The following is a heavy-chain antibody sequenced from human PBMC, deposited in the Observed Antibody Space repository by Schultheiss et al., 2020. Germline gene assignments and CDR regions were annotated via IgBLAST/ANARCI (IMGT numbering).Heavy chain of an antibody. Sequence: GGSLRLSCAASGFTFSNAWMNWVRQAPGKGLEWVSGISWNSGSIGYADSVKGRFTISRDNAKNSLYLQMNSLRAEDTAVYYCARGAPGYSSGWYRKNYKVKYNWFDPWGQGTLVNVSS. D-gene: IGHD6-19*01. V-gene: IGHV3-9*01. CDR1: GFTFSNAW. J-gene: IGHJ5*02. CDR2: ISWNSGSI. CDR3: ARGAPGYSSGWYRKNYKVKYNWFDP.